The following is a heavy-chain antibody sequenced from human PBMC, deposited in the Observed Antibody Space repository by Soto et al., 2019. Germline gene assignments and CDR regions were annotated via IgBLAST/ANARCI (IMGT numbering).Heavy chain of an antibody. Sequence: SETLSLTCTVSGGPISSYYWSWIRQPPGKGLEWIGYIYYSGSTNYNPSLKSRVTISVDTSKNQFSLKLSSVTAADTAVYYCARQNYDYVWGSYRYTVPRPFDYWGQGTLVTVSS. J-gene: IGHJ4*02. D-gene: IGHD3-16*02. CDR3: ARQNYDYVWGSYRYTVPRPFDY. CDR2: IYYSGST. CDR1: GGPISSYY. V-gene: IGHV4-59*08.